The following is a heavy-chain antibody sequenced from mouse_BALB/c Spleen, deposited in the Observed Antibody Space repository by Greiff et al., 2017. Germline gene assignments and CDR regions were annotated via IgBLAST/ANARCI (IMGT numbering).Heavy chain of an antibody. V-gene: IGHV14-3*02. CDR3: ARSHDHEGVWFAY. Sequence: VQLKQSGAELVKPGASVKLSCTASGFNIKDTYMHWVKQRPEQGLEWIGRIDPANGNTKYDPKFQGKATITADTSSNTAYLQLSSLTSEDTAVYYCARSHDHEGVWFAYWGQGTLVTVSA. J-gene: IGHJ3*01. CDR1: GFNIKDTY. D-gene: IGHD2-4*01. CDR2: IDPANGNT.